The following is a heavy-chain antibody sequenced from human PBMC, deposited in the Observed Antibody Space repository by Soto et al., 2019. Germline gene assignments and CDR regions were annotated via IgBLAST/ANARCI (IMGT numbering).Heavy chain of an antibody. J-gene: IGHJ6*02. CDR3: ASKASEVRRPYLCGMDV. CDR1: GGTFSSYA. CDR2: IIPIFGTA. D-gene: IGHD3-10*01. Sequence: QVQLVQSGAEVKKPGSSVKVSCKASGGTFSSYAISWVRQAPGQGLEWMGGIIPIFGTANYAQKFQGRVTITADESTSTAYMELNSLRSGDRAVYYCASKASEVRRPYLCGMDVWGQGTTVTVSS. V-gene: IGHV1-69*12.